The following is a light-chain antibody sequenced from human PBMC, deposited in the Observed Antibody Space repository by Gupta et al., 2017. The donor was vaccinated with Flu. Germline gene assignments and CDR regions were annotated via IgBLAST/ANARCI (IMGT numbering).Light chain of an antibody. J-gene: IGLJ3*02. V-gene: IGLV4-60*03. CDR1: SGHNNDI. CDR2: VEGSGSY. CDR3: ETWDGNTWV. Sequence: VKITSTRSSGHNNDIIGWHQQQPGKAPRYLMKVEGSGSYNKGSGVPDRFSGSRSGADRYLTISNRQSEDEADYYCETWDGNTWVFGGGTKLTVL.